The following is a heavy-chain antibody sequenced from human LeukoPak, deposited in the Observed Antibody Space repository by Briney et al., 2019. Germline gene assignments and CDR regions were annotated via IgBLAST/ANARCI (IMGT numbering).Heavy chain of an antibody. CDR2: FDPEDGET. CDR1: GYTLTELS. D-gene: IGHD4-23*01. Sequence: ASVKVSCKVSGYTLTELSMHWVRQALGKGLEWMGGFDPEDGETIYAQKFQGRVTMTEDTSTDTAYMELSSLRSEDTAVYYCAFVRLTVGAFDIWGQGTMVTVSS. J-gene: IGHJ3*02. V-gene: IGHV1-24*01. CDR3: AFVRLTVGAFDI.